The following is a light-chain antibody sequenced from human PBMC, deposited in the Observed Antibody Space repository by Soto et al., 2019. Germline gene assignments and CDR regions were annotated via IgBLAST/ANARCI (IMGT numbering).Light chain of an antibody. Sequence: EIVMTQSPATLSVSPGERATLPCRASQSVSSNLAWYKQKPGQAPRLLIYGASTRATGIPARFSGSGSGTEITRTISSLQSEEVAVYDGHQYNNWPVKFGQGTKMEI. CDR3: HQYNNWPVK. V-gene: IGKV3-15*01. CDR1: QSVSSN. CDR2: GAS. J-gene: IGKJ1*01.